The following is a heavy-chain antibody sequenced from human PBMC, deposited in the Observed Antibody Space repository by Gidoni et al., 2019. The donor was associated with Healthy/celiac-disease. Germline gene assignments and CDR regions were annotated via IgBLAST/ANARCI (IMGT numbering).Heavy chain of an antibody. V-gene: IGHV2-5*02. CDR1: GFSLSTSGVG. Sequence: QITLKESGPTLVKPTQTLTLTCTFSGFSLSTSGVGVGWIRQPPGKALEWLALIYWDDDKRYSPSLKSRLTITKDTSKNQVVLTMTNMDPVDTATYYCAHRNIGYSSSSPFDYWGQGTLVTVSS. CDR2: IYWDDDK. CDR3: AHRNIGYSSSSPFDY. J-gene: IGHJ4*02. D-gene: IGHD6-6*01.